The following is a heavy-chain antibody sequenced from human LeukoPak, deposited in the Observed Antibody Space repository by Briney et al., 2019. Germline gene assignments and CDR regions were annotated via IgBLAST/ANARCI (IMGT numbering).Heavy chain of an antibody. CDR2: ISYDGSNK. J-gene: IGHJ4*02. V-gene: IGHV3-30*03. Sequence: GGSLKLSCAASGFTFSTYGMHWVRQAPGKGLEWVAVISYDGSNKFYADSVKGRFTISRDNSKNTLYLQMNSLRAEDTAVYYCASENYYDSSGHKVQDYWGQGTLVTVSS. CDR1: GFTFSTYG. D-gene: IGHD3-22*01. CDR3: ASENYYDSSGHKVQDY.